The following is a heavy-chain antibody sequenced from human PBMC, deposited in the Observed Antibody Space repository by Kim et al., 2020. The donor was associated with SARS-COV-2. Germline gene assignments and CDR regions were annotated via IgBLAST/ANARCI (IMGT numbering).Heavy chain of an antibody. V-gene: IGHV3-30*18. CDR3: AKDPHILSTVTRGFQY. D-gene: IGHD4-17*01. CDR2: ISYDESNK. J-gene: IGHJ4*02. Sequence: GGSLRLSCAPSGFTFSNYAMHWVRQAPGKGLEWVAVISYDESNKDYADSVKGRFTISRDNSKNTLFLQVNSLRAEDTAVYYCAKDPHILSTVTRGFQYWGQGTLVTVSS. CDR1: GFTFSNYA.